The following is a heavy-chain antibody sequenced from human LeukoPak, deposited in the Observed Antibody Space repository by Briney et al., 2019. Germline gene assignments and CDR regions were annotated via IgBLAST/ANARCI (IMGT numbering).Heavy chain of an antibody. J-gene: IGHJ4*02. CDR2: IIPIFGTA. CDR3: ATSTPTIFGLYYFDY. Sequence: ASVKVSCKASGGTFSSYAISWVRQAPGQGLEWMGGIIPIFGTANYAQKFQGRVTITTDGSTSTAYMELSSLRSEDTAVYYCATSTPTIFGLYYFDYWGQGTLVTVSS. D-gene: IGHD3-3*01. V-gene: IGHV1-69*05. CDR1: GGTFSSYA.